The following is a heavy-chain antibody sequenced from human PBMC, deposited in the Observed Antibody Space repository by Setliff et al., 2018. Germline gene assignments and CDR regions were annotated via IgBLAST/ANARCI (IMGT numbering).Heavy chain of an antibody. J-gene: IGHJ4*02. CDR3: ARVSQPFIWFGELPDY. V-gene: IGHV4-34*01. CDR1: GGSFSGYY. CDR2: INHSGST. Sequence: SETLSLTCAVYGGSFSGYYWSWIRQPPGKGLEWIGEINHSGSTNYNPSLKSRVTISVDTSKNQFSLKLSSVTAADTAVYYCARVSQPFIWFGELPDYWGQGTLVTVSS. D-gene: IGHD3-10*01.